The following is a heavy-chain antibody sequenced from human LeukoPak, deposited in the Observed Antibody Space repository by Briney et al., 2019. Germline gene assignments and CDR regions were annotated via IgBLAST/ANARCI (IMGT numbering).Heavy chain of an antibody. J-gene: IGHJ4*02. Sequence: SETLSLTCTVSGGSISSSGYYWSWIRQHPGKGLEWIGYIYYSGSTYYNPSLKSRVTISVDTSKNQFSLKLSSVTAADTAVYYCARARPKYYYDSSGYSPAAFDYWGQGTLVTVSS. D-gene: IGHD3-22*01. V-gene: IGHV4-31*03. CDR3: ARARPKYYYDSSGYSPAAFDY. CDR1: GGSISSSGYY. CDR2: IYYSGST.